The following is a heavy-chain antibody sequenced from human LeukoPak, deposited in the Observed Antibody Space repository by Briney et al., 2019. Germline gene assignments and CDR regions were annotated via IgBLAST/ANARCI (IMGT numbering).Heavy chain of an antibody. V-gene: IGHV3-23*01. Sequence: GGSLRLSCAASGFTFSSYAMSWVRQAPGKGLEWVSLINDSGGSTYYADSVKGRFTISRDNSKNTLYLQMNSPRAEDTAVYYCAKGQLVRGEFDYWGQGTLVTVSS. J-gene: IGHJ4*02. CDR3: AKGQLVRGEFDY. D-gene: IGHD6-6*01. CDR2: INDSGGST. CDR1: GFTFSSYA.